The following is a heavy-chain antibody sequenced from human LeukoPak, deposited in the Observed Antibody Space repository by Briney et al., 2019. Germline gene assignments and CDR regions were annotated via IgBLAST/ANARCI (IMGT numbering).Heavy chain of an antibody. Sequence: GGSLRLTCAASGFTVSDNYMTWVRQAPGKGLEWVSIIYSDGRTYYADSVKGRFTISRDNSKNTLYLQMNSLRAEDTAVYYCARDTGGFDYWGQGTLATVSS. J-gene: IGHJ4*02. CDR1: GFTVSDNY. CDR3: ARDTGGFDY. V-gene: IGHV3-53*01. D-gene: IGHD3-16*01. CDR2: IYSDGRT.